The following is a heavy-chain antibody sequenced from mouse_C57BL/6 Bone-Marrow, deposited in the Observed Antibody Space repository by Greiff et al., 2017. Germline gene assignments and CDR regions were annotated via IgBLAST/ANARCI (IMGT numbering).Heavy chain of an antibody. D-gene: IGHD2-4*01. Sequence: VQLKQSGPELVKPGASVKISCKASGYSFTDYNMNWVQQSNGKSLEWIGVINPNYGTTSYNQKFKGKATLTVDQSSSTAYMQLHSLTSEDSAVYYCARGYDYDYAMDYWGQGTSVTVSS. CDR2: INPNYGTT. CDR3: ARGYDYDYAMDY. V-gene: IGHV1-39*01. CDR1: GYSFTDYN. J-gene: IGHJ4*01.